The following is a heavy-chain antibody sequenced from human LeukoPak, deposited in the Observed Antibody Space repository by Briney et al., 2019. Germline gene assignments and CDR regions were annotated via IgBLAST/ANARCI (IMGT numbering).Heavy chain of an antibody. CDR1: GFTFSSYW. J-gene: IGHJ3*02. D-gene: IGHD3-3*01. V-gene: IGHV3-74*01. CDR3: ARADYDSWSHDI. CDR2: INSDGSST. Sequence: QTGGSLRLSCAASGFTFSSYWMYWVRQAPGKGLVWVSRINSDGSSTTYADSVKGRFTISRDNAKNTLYLQMNSLRAEDTAVYYCARADYDSWSHDIWGQGTMVTVSS.